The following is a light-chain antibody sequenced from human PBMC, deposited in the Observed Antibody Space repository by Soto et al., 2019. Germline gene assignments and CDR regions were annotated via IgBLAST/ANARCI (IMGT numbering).Light chain of an antibody. Sequence: DIQITQSPSTLSSSVLERFTITCRASQRISTWLAWYQQKPGKAPKLLISDASSLETGVPSRFSGSGSGTEFTLTINSLQPDDFATYYCQQYKSYWTFGQGTKVDIK. CDR3: QQYKSYWT. CDR1: QRISTW. V-gene: IGKV1-5*01. CDR2: DAS. J-gene: IGKJ1*01.